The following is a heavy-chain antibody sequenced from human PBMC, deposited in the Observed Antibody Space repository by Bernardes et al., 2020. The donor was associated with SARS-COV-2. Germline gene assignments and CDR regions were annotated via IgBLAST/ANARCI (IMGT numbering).Heavy chain of an antibody. CDR3: ARGSHPLRYFDWLPNGRNDYYGMDV. CDR2: IWYDGSNK. V-gene: IGHV3-33*01. J-gene: IGHJ6*02. Sequence: GGSLRLSCAASGFTFSSYGMHWVRQAPGKGLEWVAVIWYDGSNKYYADSVKGRFTISRDNSKNTLYLQMNSLRAEDTAVYYCARGSHPLRYFDWLPNGRNDYYGMDVWGQGTTVTVSS. CDR1: GFTFSSYG. D-gene: IGHD3-9*01.